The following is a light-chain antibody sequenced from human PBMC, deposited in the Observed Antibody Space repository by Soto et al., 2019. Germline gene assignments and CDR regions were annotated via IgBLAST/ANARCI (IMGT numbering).Light chain of an antibody. CDR3: QSRSNWPPVLT. CDR1: QSVKTY. CDR2: DAS. J-gene: IGKJ4*01. V-gene: IGKV3-11*01. Sequence: ENVLTQSPATLSLSPGERATLSCRASQSVKTYLAWYQQKPGQAPRLLIYDASNRATGIPARFSGSGSGTDFTRTISSLAPEDFAVYYCQSRSNWPPVLTFGGGTKVEIK.